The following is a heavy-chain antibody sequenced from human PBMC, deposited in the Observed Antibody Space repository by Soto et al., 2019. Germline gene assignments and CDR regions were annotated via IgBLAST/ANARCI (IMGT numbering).Heavy chain of an antibody. CDR2: ISSNGGST. D-gene: IGHD3-22*01. V-gene: IGHV3-64D*06. CDR3: VKMGYYDSSGYYYPPPRDY. Sequence: GGSMRLSCSASGFTISSYAMHWVRKDTGKGLEYVSAISSNGGSTYYADSVKGRFTISRDNSKNTLYLQMSSLRAEDTAVYYCVKMGYYDSSGYYYPPPRDYWGQGTLVTVSS. CDR1: GFTISSYA. J-gene: IGHJ4*02.